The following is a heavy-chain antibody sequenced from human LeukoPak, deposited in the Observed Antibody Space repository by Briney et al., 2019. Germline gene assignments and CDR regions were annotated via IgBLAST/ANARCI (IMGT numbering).Heavy chain of an antibody. D-gene: IGHD5-18*01. CDR1: GFTFSNAC. CDR2: IKGKTDGGTT. V-gene: IGHV3-15*01. J-gene: IGHJ4*02. Sequence: GGSLRLSCATSGFTFSNACMSWVRQAPGKGLEWVGHIKGKTDGGTTDYAAPVQGRFAISRDDSKNTLYLQMNSLKTEDTAVYYCTTGTWIQLWLADYWGQGTLVTVSS. CDR3: TTGTWIQLWLADY.